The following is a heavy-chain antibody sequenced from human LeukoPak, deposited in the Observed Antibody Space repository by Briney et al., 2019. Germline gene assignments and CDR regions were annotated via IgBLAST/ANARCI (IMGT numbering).Heavy chain of an antibody. CDR1: GYTFTGYY. CDR2: INPNSGGT. V-gene: IGHV1-2*02. D-gene: IGHD4-11*01. Sequence: ASVKVSCKASGYTFTGYYTHWVRQAPGQGLEWMGWINPNSGGTHYAQKFQGRVTMTRDTSISTAYMDLSRLRSDDTAVYYCARDRADYSNYVWFDPWGQGTLVTVSS. J-gene: IGHJ5*02. CDR3: ARDRADYSNYVWFDP.